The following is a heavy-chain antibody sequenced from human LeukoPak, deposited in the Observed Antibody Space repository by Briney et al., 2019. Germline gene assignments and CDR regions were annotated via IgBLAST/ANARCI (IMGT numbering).Heavy chain of an antibody. CDR1: GFTFSSYG. J-gene: IGHJ4*02. CDR3: AKGILGYSSSTSCYGARGGDY. Sequence: PGGSLRLSCAASGFTFSSYGMHWVRQAPGKGLEWVAFIRYDGSNKYYADSVKGRFTISRDNSKNTLYLQMNSLRAEDTAVYYCAKGILGYSSSTSCYGARGGDYWGQGTLVTVSS. CDR2: IRYDGSNK. V-gene: IGHV3-30*02. D-gene: IGHD2-2*01.